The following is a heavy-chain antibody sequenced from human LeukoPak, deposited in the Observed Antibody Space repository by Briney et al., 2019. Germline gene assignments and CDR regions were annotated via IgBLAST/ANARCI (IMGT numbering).Heavy chain of an antibody. D-gene: IGHD3-22*01. Sequence: GGSLRLSCAASGFTVSSNYMGWVRQAPGKGLEWVSVIYSGGSTYYADSVKGRFTISRDNSKNTLYLQMSSLRGEDTAVYYCARGPDYYDSSGRFDYWGQGTLVTVSS. CDR2: IYSGGST. J-gene: IGHJ4*02. CDR3: ARGPDYYDSSGRFDY. V-gene: IGHV3-66*01. CDR1: GFTVSSNY.